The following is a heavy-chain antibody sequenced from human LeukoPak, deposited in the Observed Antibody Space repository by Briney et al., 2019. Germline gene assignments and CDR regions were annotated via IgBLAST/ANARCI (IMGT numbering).Heavy chain of an antibody. J-gene: IGHJ4*02. CDR1: GFTFRTYW. D-gene: IGHD2-15*01. V-gene: IGHV3-7*01. CDR3: ARGKAAPDY. CDR2: IKKDGSEK. Sequence: GGSLRLSCAASGFTFRTYWMSWVRQVPGNGLEWVANIKKDGSEKYYVDSVKGRFTISRDNAKNSLFLQMNSLRAEDTAVYYCARGKAAPDYWGQGTLVTVSS.